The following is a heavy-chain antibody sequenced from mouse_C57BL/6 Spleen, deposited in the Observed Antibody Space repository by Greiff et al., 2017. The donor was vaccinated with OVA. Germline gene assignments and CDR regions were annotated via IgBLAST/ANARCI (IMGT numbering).Heavy chain of an antibody. CDR3: ARDLTGTGGYFDY. D-gene: IGHD4-1*01. CDR1: GYSITSGYY. CDR2: ISYDGSN. V-gene: IGHV3-6*01. Sequence: VQLQQSGPGLVKPSQSLSLTCSVTGYSITSGYYWNWIRQFPGNKLEWMGYISYDGSNNYNPSLKNRISITRDTSKNQFFLKLNSVTTEDTATYYCARDLTGTGGYFDYWGQGTTLTVSS. J-gene: IGHJ2*01.